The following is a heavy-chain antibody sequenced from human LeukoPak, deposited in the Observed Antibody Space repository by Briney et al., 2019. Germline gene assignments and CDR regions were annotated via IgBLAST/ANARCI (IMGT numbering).Heavy chain of an antibody. Sequence: SETLSLTCSVSGYSVSSGFYWGWIRQPPGKGLAWIGTIYHSGSTYYNPSLKSRVTISLDTSKNQFSLRLSSVTAADTAVFYCARANYYDTSGYSRGAFDIWGQGTMVTVSS. V-gene: IGHV4-38-2*02. CDR1: GYSVSSGFY. J-gene: IGHJ3*02. CDR3: ARANYYDTSGYSRGAFDI. CDR2: IYHSGST. D-gene: IGHD3-22*01.